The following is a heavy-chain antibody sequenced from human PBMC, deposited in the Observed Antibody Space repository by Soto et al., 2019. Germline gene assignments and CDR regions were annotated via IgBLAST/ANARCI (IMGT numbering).Heavy chain of an antibody. V-gene: IGHV4-61*01. CDR2: IYYSGST. CDR1: GGSVSSGSYY. D-gene: IGHD5-18*01. J-gene: IGHJ6*02. CDR3: ARGRIQNYYYYYYGMDV. Sequence: SETLSLTCTVSGGSVSSGSYYWSWIRQPPGKGLEWIGYIYYSGSTNYNPSLKSRVTISVDTSKNQFSLKLSSVTAADTAVYYCARGRIQNYYYYYYGMDVWGQGTTVTVSS.